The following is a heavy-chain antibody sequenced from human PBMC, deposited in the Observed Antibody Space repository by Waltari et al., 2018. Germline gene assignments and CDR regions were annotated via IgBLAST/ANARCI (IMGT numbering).Heavy chain of an antibody. J-gene: IGHJ4*02. CDR3: ATSFDSSGYYHLDY. CDR2: IYYSGST. CDR1: GGSVSSSSFY. V-gene: IGHV4-61*01. D-gene: IGHD3-22*01. Sequence: QVQLQESGPGLVKPSETLSLTCTVSGGSVSSSSFYWSWIRQPPGKGLEWIGNIYYSGSTNYNPSLQSRVTISVDTSKNQFSLKLSSVTAADTAVYYCATSFDSSGYYHLDYWGQGTLVTVSS.